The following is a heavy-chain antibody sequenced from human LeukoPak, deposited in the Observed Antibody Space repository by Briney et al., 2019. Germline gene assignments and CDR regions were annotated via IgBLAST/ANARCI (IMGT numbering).Heavy chain of an antibody. V-gene: IGHV4-39*01. CDR2: IYHSGST. D-gene: IGHD3-10*01. CDR3: ARHGGSGSYVGY. Sequence: PSETLSLTCTVSGGTISSSSYYWGWIRQPPGKGLEWMGSIYHSGSTYYNPSLKSRVTISVDTSKNQFSLKLSSVTAADTAVYYCARHGGSGSYVGYWGQGTLVTVSS. J-gene: IGHJ4*02. CDR1: GGTISSSSYY.